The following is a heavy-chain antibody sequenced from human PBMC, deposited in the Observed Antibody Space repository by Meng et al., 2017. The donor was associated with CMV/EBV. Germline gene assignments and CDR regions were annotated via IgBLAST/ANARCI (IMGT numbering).Heavy chain of an antibody. D-gene: IGHD3-3*01. Sequence: YSMNWVRQAPGKGLEWVPSISSSSSYIYYADSVKGRFTISRDNAKNSLYLQMNSLRAEDTAVYYCARDGPLADFWSGYSRSYGMDVWGQGTTVTVSS. CDR2: ISSSSSYI. CDR1: YS. CDR3: ARDGPLADFWSGYSRSYGMDV. V-gene: IGHV3-21*01. J-gene: IGHJ6*02.